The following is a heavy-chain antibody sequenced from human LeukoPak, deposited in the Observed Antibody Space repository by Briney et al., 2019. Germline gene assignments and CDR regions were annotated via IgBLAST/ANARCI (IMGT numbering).Heavy chain of an antibody. CDR3: TAEYDSSGFLGY. J-gene: IGHJ4*02. CDR1: GFTFSSYG. Sequence: GGCLRLSCTASGFTFSSYGMNWVRQAPWKGLEWILPISSSSSYIYYADSVKGRFTISRDNAKNSLYLQMNSLRAEDTAVYYCTAEYDSSGFLGYWGQGTLVTVSS. D-gene: IGHD3-22*01. CDR2: ISSSSSYI. V-gene: IGHV3-21*01.